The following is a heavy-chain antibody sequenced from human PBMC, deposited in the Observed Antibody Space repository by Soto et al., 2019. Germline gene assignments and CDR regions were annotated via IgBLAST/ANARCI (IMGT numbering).Heavy chain of an antibody. J-gene: IGHJ4*02. CDR2: ISAHDGNT. V-gene: IGHV1-18*01. Sequence: QVHLVQSGAEVKKPGASVKVSCKGSGYDFTTYGITWVRQAPGQGLEWMAWISAHDGNTDYAQKLQGRVTVTRDTSTRTAYRELRSLRSDDTAMYYCARGRYGDYGGQGALVTVSS. D-gene: IGHD1-1*01. CDR3: ARGRYGDY. CDR1: GYDFTTYG.